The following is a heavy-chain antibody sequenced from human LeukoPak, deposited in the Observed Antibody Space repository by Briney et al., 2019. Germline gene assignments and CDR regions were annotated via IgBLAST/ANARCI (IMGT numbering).Heavy chain of an antibody. CDR3: VRHRKTYCTTTRCSYYFDY. V-gene: IGHV4-39*01. CDR1: GGSISSTAYY. CDR2: IYYSGTT. J-gene: IGHJ4*02. D-gene: IGHD2-2*01. Sequence: SETLFLTCSVSGGSISSTAYYWGWIRQAPGKGLEWIGTIYYSGTTQYNPSLKSRVIISVDTSKNQFSLKVRSVIAADLAVYYCVRHRKTYCTTTRCSYYFDYWGQGALATVSS.